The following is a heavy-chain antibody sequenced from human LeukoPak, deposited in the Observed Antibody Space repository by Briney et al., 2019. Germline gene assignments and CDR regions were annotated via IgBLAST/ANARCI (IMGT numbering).Heavy chain of an antibody. V-gene: IGHV4-59*08. CDR2: IHNIGST. J-gene: IGHJ4*02. D-gene: IGHD3-22*01. CDR1: GGSISSYY. Sequence: SETLSLTCTVSGGSISSYYWSWIRQSPGKGLEWIGYIHNIGSTNHNPSLKSRVTISVDTSKNQFSLKLSSVTAADTAVYYCARLRPRQWLIDYWGQGTLVTVSS. CDR3: ARLRPRQWLIDY.